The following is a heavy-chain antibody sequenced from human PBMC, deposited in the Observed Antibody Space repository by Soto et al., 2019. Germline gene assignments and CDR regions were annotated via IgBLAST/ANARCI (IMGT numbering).Heavy chain of an antibody. J-gene: IGHJ6*02. V-gene: IGHV4-34*01. D-gene: IGHD3-3*01. Sequence: ETLSLTRAVYGGSYSGDYWSWIRQHPGKGLEWIGEINHSGSTNYNPALKGRVTIAVDTSKNQLTLKLSSVTAADTAVYYCARDDSWRGPSPYGMDVWCQGTTVTVS. CDR2: INHSGST. CDR1: GGSYSGDY. CDR3: ARDDSWRGPSPYGMDV.